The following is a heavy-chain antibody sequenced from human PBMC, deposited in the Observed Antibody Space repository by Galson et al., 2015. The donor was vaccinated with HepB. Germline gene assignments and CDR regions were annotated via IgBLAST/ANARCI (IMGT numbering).Heavy chain of an antibody. CDR1: GFTFSSYG. Sequence: SLRLSCAASGFTFSSYGMSWVRQAPGKGLEWASRISGRGESTYYADSVKGRFTISRDNSKNTLYLQMNSLRAEDTAIYYCANAYSHRGYYRTDGCGRGTTITVSS. CDR3: ANAYSHRGYYRTDG. D-gene: IGHD4-11*01. CDR2: ISGRGEST. J-gene: IGHJ6*02. V-gene: IGHV3-23*01.